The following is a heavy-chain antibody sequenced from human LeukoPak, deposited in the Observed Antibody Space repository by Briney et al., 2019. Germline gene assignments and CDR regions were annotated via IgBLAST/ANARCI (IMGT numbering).Heavy chain of an antibody. CDR2: IHYTGST. Sequence: PSETLSLTCAVSGASISDSWWSWIRQSPGKGLEWIGYIHYTGSTMYNPSLKSRVTISVDTSKNHFSLELTSVTAADTAVYYCARTGTNGGYWGQGTLVTVSS. CDR3: ARTGTNGGY. D-gene: IGHD1-7*01. J-gene: IGHJ4*02. V-gene: IGHV4-59*01. CDR1: GASISDSW.